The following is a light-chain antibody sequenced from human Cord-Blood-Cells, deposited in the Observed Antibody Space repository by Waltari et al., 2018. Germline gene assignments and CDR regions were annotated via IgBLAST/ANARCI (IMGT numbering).Light chain of an antibody. CDR3: CSYAGSSTFEV. CDR2: EGS. CDR1: SSDVGSYNL. V-gene: IGLV2-23*03. Sequence: QSALTQPASVSGSPGQSITISCTGTSSDVGSYNLVSWYQQHPGKAPKLRIYEGSKRPAGVSNRVSGSKSGNAASLTISGLQAEDEADYYCCSYAGSSTFEVFGGGTRLTVL. J-gene: IGLJ2*01.